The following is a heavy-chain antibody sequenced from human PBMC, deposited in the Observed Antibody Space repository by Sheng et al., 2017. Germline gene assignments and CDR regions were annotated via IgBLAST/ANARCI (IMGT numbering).Heavy chain of an antibody. CDR1: GFTFNTYA. V-gene: IGHV3-30*04. CDR3: ARDAGEDYYLFYYFAL. J-gene: IGHJ4*02. D-gene: IGHD1-26*01. Sequence: ESVGGVVQPGRSLRLSCATSGFTFNTYAMHWVRQTPGKGLEWVAVISYDGTDQYYADAVKGRFTVSRDNSKNTLFLQLTSLTVEDTAVYYCARDAGEDYYLFYYFALWGQGTLVTVSS. CDR2: ISYDGTDQ.